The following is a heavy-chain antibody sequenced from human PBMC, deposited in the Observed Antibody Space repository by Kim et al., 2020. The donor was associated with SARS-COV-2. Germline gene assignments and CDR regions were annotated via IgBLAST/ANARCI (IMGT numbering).Heavy chain of an antibody. CDR3: ARPYCSGGSCYSPTGAFDI. CDR1: GGSISSSSYY. CDR2: IYYSGST. V-gene: IGHV4-39*01. J-gene: IGHJ3*02. Sequence: SEILSLTCTVSGGSISSSSYYWGWIRQPPGKGLEWIGSIYYSGSTYYNPSLKSRVTISVDTSKNQFSLKLSSVTAADTAVYYCARPYCSGGSCYSPTGAFDIWGQGTMVTVSS. D-gene: IGHD2-15*01.